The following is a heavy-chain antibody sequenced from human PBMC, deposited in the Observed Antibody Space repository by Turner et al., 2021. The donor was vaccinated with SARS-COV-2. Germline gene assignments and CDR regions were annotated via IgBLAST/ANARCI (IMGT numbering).Heavy chain of an antibody. D-gene: IGHD5-18*01. CDR3: ARGGWDTAMGLLSYYYGMDV. Sequence: QGQLVQPGAGVTKPGASVQASCTASGYTFAGYDMHWVRQAPGQGLEWMGWINPNSGGRDYAQKFQGRDTMTMNTSISTAYLVLSRLRSDNTAVYYCARGGWDTAMGLLSYYYGMDVWGQGTTVTVSS. V-gene: IGHV1-2*02. CDR2: INPNSGGR. J-gene: IGHJ6*02. CDR1: GYTFAGYD.